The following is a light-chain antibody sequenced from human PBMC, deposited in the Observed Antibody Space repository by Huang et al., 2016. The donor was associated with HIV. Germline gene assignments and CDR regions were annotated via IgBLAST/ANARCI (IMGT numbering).Light chain of an antibody. CDR2: DAS. V-gene: IGKV3-11*01. CDR3: QQRSAWPLT. Sequence: EIVLTQSPVTLSLYPGERATLSCRASQSVSNDLVWYQQRPGQAPSLLISDASNRATGSPPRFSGSGSGTDFTLTISSLEPEDFAVYYCQQRSAWPLTFGGGTKVEIK. CDR1: QSVSND. J-gene: IGKJ4*01.